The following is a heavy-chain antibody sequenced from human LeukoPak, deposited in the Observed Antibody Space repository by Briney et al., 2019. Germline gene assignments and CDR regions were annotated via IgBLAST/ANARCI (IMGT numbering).Heavy chain of an antibody. Sequence: PGGPLRLSCAASGFTFSTYSMNWVRPAPGKGLGWVSFISRSSTYIYSTDSVKGRFTISRDDAKNSLSLQMDSLRAEDTAVYYCARVNPQRPDCSSTSCFVDAFDIWGQGTMVTVSS. CDR2: ISRSSTYI. CDR3: ARVNPQRPDCSSTSCFVDAFDI. CDR1: GFTFSTYS. J-gene: IGHJ3*02. V-gene: IGHV3-21*01. D-gene: IGHD2-2*01.